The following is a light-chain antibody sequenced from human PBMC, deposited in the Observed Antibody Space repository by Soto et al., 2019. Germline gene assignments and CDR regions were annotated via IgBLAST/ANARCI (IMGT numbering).Light chain of an antibody. Sequence: EIVLTQSPGTLSLSPGQRATLSCRASKTVGSIYLAWYQQRPGQAPRLLIYGASNRATGIPVRFSGSGSGTDFTLTISGLEPEDFAVYYCRQYGSSSITFGQGTRLEIK. CDR1: KTVGSIY. CDR2: GAS. J-gene: IGKJ5*01. CDR3: RQYGSSSIT. V-gene: IGKV3-20*01.